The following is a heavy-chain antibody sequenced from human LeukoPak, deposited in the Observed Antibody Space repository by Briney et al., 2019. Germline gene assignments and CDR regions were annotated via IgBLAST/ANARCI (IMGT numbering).Heavy chain of an antibody. D-gene: IGHD2-8*01. CDR2: INPSGGST. CDR1: GYSFTNYY. CDR3: ARDFTVHGHETFDY. J-gene: IGHJ4*02. V-gene: IGHV1-46*01. Sequence: ASVKVSCKASGYSFTNYYMHWVRQAPGQGLEWMGIINPSGGSTSYAQKFQGRVTMTRDMSTSTVYMELSSLRSEDTAVYYCARDFTVHGHETFDYWGQGTLVTVSS.